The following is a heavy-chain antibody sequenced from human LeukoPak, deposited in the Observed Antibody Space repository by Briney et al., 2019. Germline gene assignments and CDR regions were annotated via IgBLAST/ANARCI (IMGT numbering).Heavy chain of an antibody. CDR1: GFTVSSNH. CDR2: IYSGGNT. V-gene: IGHV3-53*01. J-gene: IGHJ5*02. CDR3: ARGGAIDWFDP. D-gene: IGHD3-16*01. Sequence: GGSLRLSCAASGFTVSSNHMSWVRQAPGKGLEWVSVIYSGGNTYYADSVKGRFTISRDNSKNTLWLQMNSLRVEDTAVYYCARGGAIDWFDPWGQGTLVTVSS.